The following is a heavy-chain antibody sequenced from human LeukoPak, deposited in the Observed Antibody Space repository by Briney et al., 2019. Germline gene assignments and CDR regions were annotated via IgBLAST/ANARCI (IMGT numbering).Heavy chain of an antibody. D-gene: IGHD3-22*01. Sequence: SETLSLTCTVSGYSISSGYYWGWIRQPPGKGLEWIGSIYDSGSAYYNPSLKSRVTISVDTSKNQFSLKLSSVTAADTAVYYCAIQIDSYYFDYWGQGTLVTVSS. V-gene: IGHV4-38-2*02. CDR2: IYDSGSA. CDR1: GYSISSGYY. CDR3: AIQIDSYYFDY. J-gene: IGHJ4*02.